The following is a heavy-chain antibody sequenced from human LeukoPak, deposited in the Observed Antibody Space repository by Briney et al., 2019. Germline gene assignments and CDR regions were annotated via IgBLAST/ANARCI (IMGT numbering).Heavy chain of an antibody. Sequence: NTSETLSLTCTVSGGSISSSSYYWGWIRQPPGKGLEWIGSIYYSGSTYYNPSLKSRVTISVDTSKNQFSLKLSSVTAADTAVYYCARHVAFVVVTATMYYFDYWGQGTLVTVSS. V-gene: IGHV4-39*01. CDR3: ARHVAFVVVTATMYYFDY. CDR1: GGSISSSSYY. D-gene: IGHD2-21*02. J-gene: IGHJ4*02. CDR2: IYYSGST.